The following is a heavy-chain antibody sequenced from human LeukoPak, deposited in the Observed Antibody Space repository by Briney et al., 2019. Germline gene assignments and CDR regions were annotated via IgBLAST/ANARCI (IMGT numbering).Heavy chain of an antibody. CDR3: AKARGYCSGGSCYASDY. Sequence: GGSLRLSCAASGFIFTTYAMSWVRQAPGKGLEWVSGISGSGDSTYYADSVKGRFTISRDNSKNTLYLQMNSLRAEDTAVYFCAKARGYCSGGSCYASDYWGQGTLVTVSS. V-gene: IGHV3-23*01. D-gene: IGHD2-15*01. CDR1: GFIFTTYA. J-gene: IGHJ4*02. CDR2: ISGSGDST.